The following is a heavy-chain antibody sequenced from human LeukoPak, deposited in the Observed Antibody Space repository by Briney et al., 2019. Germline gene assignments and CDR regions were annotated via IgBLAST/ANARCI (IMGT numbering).Heavy chain of an antibody. CDR2: IIPIFGTT. CDR3: ATLGDISGYYLRDY. CDR1: GGTFSSYA. J-gene: IGHJ4*02. Sequence: GASVKVSCRASGGTFSSYAISWVRQAPGQGLEWMGGIIPIFGTTNYAQKFQDRVTITADKSTSTAYMELSSLRSEDTAVYYCATLGDISGYYLRDYWGQGTLVTVSS. V-gene: IGHV1-69*06. D-gene: IGHD3-22*01.